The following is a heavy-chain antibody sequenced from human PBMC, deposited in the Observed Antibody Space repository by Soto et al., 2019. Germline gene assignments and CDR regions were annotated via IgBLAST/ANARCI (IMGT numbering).Heavy chain of an antibody. D-gene: IGHD2-2*01. Sequence: QVQLVQSGAEVKKPWYSVKLSCTASGGTFSSYAISWVRQAPGQGLEWMGVIIPIFGTANYAKKFQGRVTITAEESTSTAYMEMSSPRSEDTAVYYCARGYCISTSCLNSYCMDVWGQGTPVTVSS. V-gene: IGHV1-69*12. J-gene: IGHJ6*02. CDR1: GGTFSSYA. CDR3: ARGYCISTSCLNSYCMDV. CDR2: IIPIFGTA.